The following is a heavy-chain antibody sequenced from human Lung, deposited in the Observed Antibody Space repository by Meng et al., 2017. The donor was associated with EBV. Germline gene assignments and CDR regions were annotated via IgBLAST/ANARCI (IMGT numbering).Heavy chain of an antibody. CDR1: GFTFNNYS. D-gene: IGHD6-25*01. Sequence: EVQLVESGGCLVKPGGSXXLSCTASGFTFNNYSMNWVRQAPGEGLEWVSSISTGGSYIYYVDSLKGRFTISRDNAKNSLYLQMNSLRAEDTAVYYCARDVAASGFDYWGQGTRVTVSS. V-gene: IGHV3-21*01. CDR2: ISTGGSYI. J-gene: IGHJ4*02. CDR3: ARDVAASGFDY.